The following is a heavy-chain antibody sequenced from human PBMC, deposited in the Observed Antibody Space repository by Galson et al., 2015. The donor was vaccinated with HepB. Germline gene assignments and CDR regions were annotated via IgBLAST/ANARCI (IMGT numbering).Heavy chain of an antibody. Sequence: SVKVSCKDSGYTLTSYDIIWVRQAPGQGLEFMGWIGGSNGNTESAQKFQARLTMTTDASTNSAFMELRSLTSDDTAVYYCARDPPSCTTTTCPFDLWGQGTLITVSS. CDR1: GYTLTSYD. CDR3: ARDPPSCTTTTCPFDL. CDR2: IGGSNGNT. D-gene: IGHD2-8*01. V-gene: IGHV1-18*01. J-gene: IGHJ4*02.